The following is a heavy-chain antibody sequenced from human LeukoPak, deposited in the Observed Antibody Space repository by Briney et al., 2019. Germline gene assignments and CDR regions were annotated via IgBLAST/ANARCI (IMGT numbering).Heavy chain of an antibody. V-gene: IGHV4-34*01. CDR2: INHSGST. J-gene: IGHJ5*02. Sequence: GSLRLSCAASGFTFSSYSMNWIRQPPGKGLEWIGEINHSGSTNYNPSFKSRVTISVDTSKNQFSLKLSSVTAADTAVYYCARAPRRTVTTFWTLNWFDPWGQGTLVTVSS. D-gene: IGHD4-17*01. CDR1: GFTFSSYS. CDR3: ARAPRRTVTTFWTLNWFDP.